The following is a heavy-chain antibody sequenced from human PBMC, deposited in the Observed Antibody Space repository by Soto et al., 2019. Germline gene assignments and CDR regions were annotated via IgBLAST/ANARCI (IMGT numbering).Heavy chain of an antibody. CDR1: GFTFSSYG. CDR2: IWYDGSNK. Sequence: GGSLSLSCAASGFTFSSYGMHWVRQAPGKGLEWVAVIWYDGSNKYYADSVKGRFTISRDNSKNTLYLQMNSLRAEDTAVYYCASLCSSTSCYFDGPNYYYYGMDVWGQGTTVTVSS. V-gene: IGHV3-33*01. D-gene: IGHD2-2*01. J-gene: IGHJ6*02. CDR3: ASLCSSTSCYFDGPNYYYYGMDV.